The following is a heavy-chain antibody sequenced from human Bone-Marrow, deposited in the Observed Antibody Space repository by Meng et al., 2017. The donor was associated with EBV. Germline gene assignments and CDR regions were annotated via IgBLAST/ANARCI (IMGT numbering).Heavy chain of an antibody. CDR3: ASESGNGYSPNY. CDR1: GGTFTSDA. J-gene: IGHJ4*02. V-gene: IGHV1-69*01. CDR2: LIPMSGAP. Sequence: VRVVPCGDVVKKPGSSVPAPCQTSGGTFTSDAISWVRQAPGQGLEWMGGLIPMSGAPNYAQKFQGRITITADESTSTHYMELSSLRSQDTAIYYCASESGNGYSPNYWGQGTLVTVSS. D-gene: IGHD5-18*01.